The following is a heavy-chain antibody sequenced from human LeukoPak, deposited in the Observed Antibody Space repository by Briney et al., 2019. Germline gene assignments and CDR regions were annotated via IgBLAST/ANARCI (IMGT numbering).Heavy chain of an antibody. CDR3: ARFSIAVAGTFDY. J-gene: IGHJ4*02. D-gene: IGHD6-19*01. V-gene: IGHV1-2*02. CDR2: INRNSGGT. CDR1: GYTFTGYY. Sequence: GASVKVSCKASGYTFTGYYMHCVRQAPGQGLEWMGWINRNSGGTNYAQKFQGRVTMTRDTSISTAYMELSRLRSDDTAVYYCARFSIAVAGTFDYWGQGTLVTVSS.